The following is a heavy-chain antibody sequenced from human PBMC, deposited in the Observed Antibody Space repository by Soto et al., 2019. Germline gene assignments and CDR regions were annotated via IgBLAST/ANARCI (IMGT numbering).Heavy chain of an antibody. CDR1: GGSISSGGYY. V-gene: IGHV4-31*03. CDR3: AVWGTILGGDFWSGYSEAAGKVLLY. CDR2: IYYSGST. Sequence: SETLSLTCTVSGGSISSGGYYWSWIRQHPGKGLEWIGYIYYSGSTYYNPSLKSRVTISVDTSKNQFSLKLSSVTAADTAVYYCAVWGTILGGDFWSGYSEAAGKVLLYWGQGTLVTVSS. J-gene: IGHJ4*02. D-gene: IGHD3-3*01.